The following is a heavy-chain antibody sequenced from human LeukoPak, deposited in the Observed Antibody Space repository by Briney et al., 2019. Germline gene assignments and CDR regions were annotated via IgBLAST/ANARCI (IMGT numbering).Heavy chain of an antibody. D-gene: IGHD2-21*01. Sequence: VGSLRLSCATSGFTFSSYGMHWGGEAAGKALRGVDILLYDGSNNYYEDSVKGRLTISRDNSQNTLYLKINSLRAEDTAVYYCAKDSVVVVIRPLGYWGQGTLVTVSS. V-gene: IGHV3-30*02. J-gene: IGHJ4*02. CDR3: AKDSVVVVIRPLGY. CDR1: GFTFSSYG. CDR2: LLYDGSNN.